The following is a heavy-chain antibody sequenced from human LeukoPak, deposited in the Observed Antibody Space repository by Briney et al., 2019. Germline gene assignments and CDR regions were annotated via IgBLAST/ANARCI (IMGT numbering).Heavy chain of an antibody. D-gene: IGHD2-21*01. Sequence: LGESLKIPCKGSGYPFTNYWIAWVRRMPGKGLGGVGIFYTANSDTRYSPSFQGQVTMPADKSTNTAYLQWSSLKASDTAMYFCARRYDNTGYSDYWGQGTLGTVSS. CDR1: GYPFTNYW. CDR2: FYTANSDT. J-gene: IGHJ4*02. CDR3: ARRYDNTGYSDY. V-gene: IGHV5-51*01.